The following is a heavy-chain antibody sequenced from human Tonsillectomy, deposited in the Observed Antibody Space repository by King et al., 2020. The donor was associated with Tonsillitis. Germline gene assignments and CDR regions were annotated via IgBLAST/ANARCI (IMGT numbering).Heavy chain of an antibody. CDR2: INHGGST. CDR3: ASHEINIVGATQMIPGDAFDI. V-gene: IGHV4-34*01. Sequence: VQLQQWGAGPLKPSETLSLTCAVYGGSFSDYYWSWIRQPPGKGLEWIGEINHGGSTNYNPSLKSRVTISVDTSKNQFSLKLSSVTAADTAVYYCASHEINIVGATQMIPGDAFDIWGQGTMVTVSS. D-gene: IGHD1-26*01. CDR1: GGSFSDYY. J-gene: IGHJ3*02.